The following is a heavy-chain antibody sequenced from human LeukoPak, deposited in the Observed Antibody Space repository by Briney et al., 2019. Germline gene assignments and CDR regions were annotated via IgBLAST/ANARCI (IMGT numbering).Heavy chain of an antibody. J-gene: IGHJ6*02. V-gene: IGHV1-8*01. CDR3: ARGQRFLEWLFRGSDYYYYYYGMDV. Sequence: ASVKVSCKASGYTFTSYDINWVRQATGQGLEWMGWMNPNSGNTGYAQKFQGRVTMTRNTSISTAYMELSSLRSEDTAVYCCARGQRFLEWLFRGSDYYYYYYGMDVWGQGTTVTVSS. D-gene: IGHD3-3*01. CDR1: GYTFTSYD. CDR2: MNPNSGNT.